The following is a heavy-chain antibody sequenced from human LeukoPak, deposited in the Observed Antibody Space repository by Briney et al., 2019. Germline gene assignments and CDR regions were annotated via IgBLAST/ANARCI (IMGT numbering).Heavy chain of an antibody. Sequence: SETLSLTCTVSGGSISTYNWSWIPQTPGRGLGWIAYIYYIGSTAYNPSLTSRATISVDNSNKTFSLKRNSVSAADTAVYYCARFSNNYDILTGYPMYYFDYWGQGTLVTVSS. V-gene: IGHV4-59*01. CDR1: GGSISTYN. J-gene: IGHJ4*02. CDR3: ARFSNNYDILTGYPMYYFDY. D-gene: IGHD3-9*01. CDR2: IYYIGST.